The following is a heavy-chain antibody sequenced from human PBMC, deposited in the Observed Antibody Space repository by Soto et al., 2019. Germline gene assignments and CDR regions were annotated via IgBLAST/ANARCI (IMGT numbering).Heavy chain of an antibody. CDR2: ISSSGLTI. D-gene: IGHD2-2*01. J-gene: IGHJ2*01. CDR1: GFTFGDNY. V-gene: IGHV3-11*01. CDR3: ARDSCSSSSCPSYWYFDL. Sequence: ESGGDLVKPGGSLRLSCAPSGFTFGDNYMSWIRQAPGKGPEWLSYISSSGLTIYYADSVKGRFTVSRDNAKNSLTLQMNSLRAEDTAVYYCARDSCSSSSCPSYWYFDLWGRGTLVTVSS.